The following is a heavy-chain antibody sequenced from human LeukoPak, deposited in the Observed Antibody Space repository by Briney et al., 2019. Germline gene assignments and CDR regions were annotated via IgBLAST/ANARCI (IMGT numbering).Heavy chain of an antibody. Sequence: GGSLRLSCTVSGFTISINSMSWVRQAPGKGLEWVSFIYSGGNTHYSDSVKGRFTISRDNSNNTLYLQMNSLRAEDTAVYYCARRAGEYSHPYDYWGQGTLVTVSS. J-gene: IGHJ4*02. D-gene: IGHD2/OR15-2a*01. CDR2: IYSGGNT. V-gene: IGHV3-53*01. CDR1: GFTISINS. CDR3: ARRAGEYSHPYDY.